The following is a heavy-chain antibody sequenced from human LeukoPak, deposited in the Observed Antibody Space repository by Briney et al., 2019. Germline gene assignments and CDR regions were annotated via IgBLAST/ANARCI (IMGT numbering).Heavy chain of an antibody. D-gene: IGHD3-10*01. Sequence: PGRSLRLSCAASGFTFSSYVMHWVRQAPGKGLEWVSAITATSSSTHDADSVQGRFTISRDNSKNTLYLQMNSLRPEDTAIYYCAKLFESGTYNNFFHYWGQGTLVTVSS. V-gene: IGHV3-23*01. CDR2: ITATSSST. CDR1: GFTFSSYV. J-gene: IGHJ4*02. CDR3: AKLFESGTYNNFFHY.